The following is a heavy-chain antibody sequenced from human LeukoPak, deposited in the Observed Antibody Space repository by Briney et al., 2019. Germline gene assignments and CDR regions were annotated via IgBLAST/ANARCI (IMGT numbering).Heavy chain of an antibody. Sequence: ASVKVSCKASGYTFTGPYIHWVRQAPGQGFEWMGWINPNSGDTNYAQKFQGRVTMTRDTSISTAYMEVSRLRFDDTAVYYCARAYNWGYDYWGQGTLVTASS. D-gene: IGHD1-1*01. CDR1: GYTFTGPY. CDR2: INPNSGDT. CDR3: ARAYNWGYDY. J-gene: IGHJ4*02. V-gene: IGHV1-2*02.